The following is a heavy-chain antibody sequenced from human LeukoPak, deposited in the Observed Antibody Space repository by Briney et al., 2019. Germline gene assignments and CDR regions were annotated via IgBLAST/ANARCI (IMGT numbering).Heavy chain of an antibody. CDR2: ISSNGGST. J-gene: IGHJ3*02. Sequence: PGGSLRLSCAASGFTFSSYAMHWVRQAPGKGLEYVSAISSNGGSTYYANSVKGRFTISRDNSKNTLYLQMGSLRAEDMAVYYCARGLPVATTLFDIWGQGTMVTVSS. V-gene: IGHV3-64*01. D-gene: IGHD5-12*01. CDR1: GFTFSSYA. CDR3: ARGLPVATTLFDI.